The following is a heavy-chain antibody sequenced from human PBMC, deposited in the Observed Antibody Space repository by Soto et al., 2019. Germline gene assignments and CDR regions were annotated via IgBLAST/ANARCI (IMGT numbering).Heavy chain of an antibody. V-gene: IGHV4-59*01. CDR3: ARDYSYGGWFDP. J-gene: IGHJ5*02. CDR2: IYYSGST. CDR1: GGSISSYY. Sequence: QVQLQESGPGLVKPSETLSLTCTVPGGSISSYYWSWIRQPPGKGLEWIGYIYYSGSTNYNPSLKSRVTISVDTSKNRFSLKLSSVTAADTAVYYCARDYSYGGWFDPWGQGTLVTVSS. D-gene: IGHD5-18*01.